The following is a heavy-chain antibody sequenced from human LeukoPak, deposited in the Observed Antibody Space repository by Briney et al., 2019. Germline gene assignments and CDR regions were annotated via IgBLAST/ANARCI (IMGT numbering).Heavy chain of an antibody. V-gene: IGHV4-31*03. CDR2: IYYSGST. Sequence: SETPSLTCTVSGGSISSGGYSWSWIRQHPGKGLEWIGYIYYSGSTYYNPSLKSRVTISVDTSKNQFSLKLSSVTAADTAVYYCARSPHDFWSGYYYYYYGMDVWGQGTTVTVSS. D-gene: IGHD3-3*01. J-gene: IGHJ6*02. CDR1: GGSISSGGYS. CDR3: ARSPHDFWSGYYYYYYGMDV.